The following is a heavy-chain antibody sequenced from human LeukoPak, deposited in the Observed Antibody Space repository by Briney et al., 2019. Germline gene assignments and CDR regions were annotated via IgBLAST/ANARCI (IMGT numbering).Heavy chain of an antibody. D-gene: IGHD7-27*01. V-gene: IGHV3-30*18. CDR1: GFTFSSYG. CDR3: AKERDFTGEVDYFDY. CDR2: ISYDGSNK. Sequence: GGSLRLSCAASGFTFSSYGMHWVRQAPGKGLEWVAVISYDGSNKYYADSVKGRFTISRDNSKNTLYLQMNSLRAEDTAVYYCAKERDFTGEVDYFDYWGQGTLVTVSS. J-gene: IGHJ4*02.